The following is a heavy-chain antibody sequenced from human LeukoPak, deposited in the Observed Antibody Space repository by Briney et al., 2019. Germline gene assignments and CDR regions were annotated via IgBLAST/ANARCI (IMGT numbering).Heavy chain of an antibody. Sequence: GGSLRLSCAASGFTFSSYNMNWVRQAPGKGLEWVSFISSSSSFIYYADSVKGRFTISRDNAKNSLYLQTNSLRAEDTAVYYCARVDYGSGSYSPYYFDYWGQGTLVTVSS. CDR1: GFTFSSYN. V-gene: IGHV3-21*01. CDR3: ARVDYGSGSYSPYYFDY. CDR2: ISSSSSFI. D-gene: IGHD3-10*01. J-gene: IGHJ4*02.